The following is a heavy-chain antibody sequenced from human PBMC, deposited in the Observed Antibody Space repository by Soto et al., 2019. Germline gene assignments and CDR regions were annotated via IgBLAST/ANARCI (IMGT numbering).Heavy chain of an antibody. CDR2: INTGNGNT. D-gene: IGHD5-12*01. J-gene: IGHJ4*02. CDR1: GYTLTELS. V-gene: IGHV1-3*04. CDR3: ASGNCGYICYHDY. Sequence: GASVKVSCKVSGYTLTELSMHWVRQAPGQRLEWMGWINTGNGNTKYSQKFQGRVTITRDTSASTAYMELSSLTSEDTAVYYCASGNCGYICYHDYWGQGTLVTVSS.